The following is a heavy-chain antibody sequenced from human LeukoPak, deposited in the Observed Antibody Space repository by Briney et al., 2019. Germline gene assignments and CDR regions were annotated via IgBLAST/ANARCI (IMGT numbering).Heavy chain of an antibody. CDR1: GGSISSGGYY. CDR3: ARDIRAYGGYES. V-gene: IGHV4-31*03. Sequence: SSETLSLTCTVSGGSISSGGYYWSWIRQHPGKGLEWIGYIYYSGSTYYNPSLKSRVTISVDTSKNQFSLKLSSVAAADTAVYYCARDIRAYGGYESWGQGTLVTVS. CDR2: IYYSGST. J-gene: IGHJ5*02. D-gene: IGHD5-12*01.